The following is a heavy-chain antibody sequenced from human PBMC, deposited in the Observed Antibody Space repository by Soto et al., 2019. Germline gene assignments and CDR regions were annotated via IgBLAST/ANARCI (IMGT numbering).Heavy chain of an antibody. CDR2: INPNSGGT. J-gene: IGHJ4*02. Sequence: ASVKVSCKASGFTFSAYYIYWVRQAPGQGLEWIGWINPNSGGTNNAQKIQGRVTMTTDTSTSTAYMELSSLRSEDTAVYYCARQVRSPAYFDYWGQGTLVTVSS. CDR3: ARQVRSPAYFDY. D-gene: IGHD1-1*01. CDR1: GFTFSAYY. V-gene: IGHV1-2*02.